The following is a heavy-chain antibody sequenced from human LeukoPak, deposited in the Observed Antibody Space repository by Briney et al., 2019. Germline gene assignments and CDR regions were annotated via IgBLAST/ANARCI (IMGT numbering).Heavy chain of an antibody. CDR3: AREDRSWIQLWLEGFDP. V-gene: IGHV1-2*02. Sequence: GASVKVSCKASGFTFTGYYMHWVRQAPGQGLEWMGWINPNSGGTNYAQKVQGRVTMTRDTSISTPYMELSRLRSDDAAVYYCAREDRSWIQLWLEGFDPWGQGTLVTVSP. D-gene: IGHD5-18*01. CDR2: INPNSGGT. CDR1: GFTFTGYY. J-gene: IGHJ5*02.